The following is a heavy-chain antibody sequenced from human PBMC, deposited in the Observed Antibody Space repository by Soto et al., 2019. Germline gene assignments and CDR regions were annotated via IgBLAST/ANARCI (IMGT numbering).Heavy chain of an antibody. V-gene: IGHV4-59*08. Sequence: SETLSLTCTVSGGSISSYYWSWIRQPPGKGLEWIGYIYYSGSTNYNPSLKSRVTISVDTSKNQFSLKLSSVTAADTAVYYCARHVFAVAVDYWGQGTLVTVSS. D-gene: IGHD6-19*01. CDR1: GGSISSYY. CDR2: IYYSGST. J-gene: IGHJ4*02. CDR3: ARHVFAVAVDY.